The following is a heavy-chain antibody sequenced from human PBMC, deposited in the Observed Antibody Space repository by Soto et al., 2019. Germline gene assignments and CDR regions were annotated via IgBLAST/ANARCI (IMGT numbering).Heavy chain of an antibody. Sequence: EVQLVDSGGGVVQPGGSLRLSCEASGFTFSTFWMHWVRQAPGKGLEWVSRITGDARGTTHADSVKGRFSISRDNAKNTLYLHMDSLRVEDTAVYYWAGNQPGQDYCGQVTLVTV. D-gene: IGHD3-10*01. CDR2: ITGDARGT. CDR3: AGNQPGQDY. J-gene: IGHJ4*02. V-gene: IGHV3-74*01. CDR1: GFTFSTFW.